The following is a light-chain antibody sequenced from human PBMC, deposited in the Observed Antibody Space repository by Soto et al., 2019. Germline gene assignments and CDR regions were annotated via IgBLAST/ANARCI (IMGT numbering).Light chain of an antibody. J-gene: IGKJ4*01. CDR2: DAS. CDR1: QSVSSY. CDR3: QQRSNWPST. V-gene: IGKV3-11*01. Sequence: EIVLTQSPATLSLSPGERATLSCRASQSVSSYLAWYQQKPGQAPRLLIYDASNRATGIPARFXXSGSGTXXXXXXXXLEPEDFAVYYCQQRSNWPSTFGGGTKVEIK.